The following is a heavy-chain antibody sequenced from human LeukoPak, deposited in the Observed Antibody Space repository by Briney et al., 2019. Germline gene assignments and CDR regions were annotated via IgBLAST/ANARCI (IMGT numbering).Heavy chain of an antibody. CDR2: VSYDGTT. CDR1: GDSVTSYY. Sequence: PSETLSLTCSVSGDSVTSYYWSWIRQPPGKGLEWIGYVSYDGTTNYTPSLRSRVIMAVDTAKNHIPLRLTSLSAADTAVYYCARLDCTGDGCYNHWGQGILVTVSS. CDR3: ARLDCTGDGCYNH. V-gene: IGHV4-59*08. J-gene: IGHJ4*02. D-gene: IGHD2-8*02.